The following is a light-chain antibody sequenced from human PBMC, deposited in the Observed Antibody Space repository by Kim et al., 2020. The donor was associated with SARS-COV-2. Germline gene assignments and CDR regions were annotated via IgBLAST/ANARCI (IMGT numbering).Light chain of an antibody. J-gene: IGLJ3*02. Sequence: QSALTQPASVSGSPGQSITISCTGTISDVGGYNYVSWYQQHPGKAPKLMIYDVSKRPSGVSNRFSGSKSGNTASLTISGLQAEDEADYYCSSYTSSSTWVFGGGTQLTVL. CDR3: SSYTSSSTWV. CDR1: ISDVGGYNY. V-gene: IGLV2-14*01. CDR2: DVS.